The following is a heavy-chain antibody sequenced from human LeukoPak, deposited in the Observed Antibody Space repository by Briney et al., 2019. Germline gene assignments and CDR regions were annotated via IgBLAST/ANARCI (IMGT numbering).Heavy chain of an antibody. CDR3: AKDRGQLLQVPYGMDV. Sequence: GASLKVSCKAFGGSFSSYAISWVRQAPGQGLEWMGRIIPIFGIATYAQKFQGRVTITADTSTSTAYMELSSLRSEDTAVYYCAKDRGQLLQVPYGMDVWGQGTTVTVSS. D-gene: IGHD2-2*01. CDR1: GGSFSSYA. V-gene: IGHV1-69*04. CDR2: IIPIFGIA. J-gene: IGHJ6*02.